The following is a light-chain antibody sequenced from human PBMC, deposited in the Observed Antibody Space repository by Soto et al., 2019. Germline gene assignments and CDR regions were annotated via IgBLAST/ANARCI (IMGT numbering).Light chain of an antibody. J-gene: IGKJ1*01. CDR1: ESIGNW. CDR3: HQYSSYSWT. V-gene: IGKV1-5*03. CDR2: EAS. Sequence: DIQMTQSPSTLSASEGDRVTITCRASESIGNWLAWYQQKPGKAPNLLIYEASNLENGVPSRFSGSGSGTEFTLTISSLQPDDFATYYCHQYSSYSWTFGQGTKVDI.